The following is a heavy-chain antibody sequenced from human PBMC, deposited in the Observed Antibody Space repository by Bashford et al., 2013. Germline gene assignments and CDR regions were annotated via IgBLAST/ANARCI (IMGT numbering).Heavy chain of an antibody. CDR2: ISYDGKRK. CDR3: ARDRRSYYYDTGMDV. D-gene: IGHD3-22*01. J-gene: IGHJ6*02. V-gene: IGHV3-30*04. Sequence: VRQAPGKGLEWVAVISYDGKRKFYADFVQGRFTISRDNSVLYLQMDRLGVEDTAVYFCARDRRSYYYDTGMDVWGQGTTVTVSS.